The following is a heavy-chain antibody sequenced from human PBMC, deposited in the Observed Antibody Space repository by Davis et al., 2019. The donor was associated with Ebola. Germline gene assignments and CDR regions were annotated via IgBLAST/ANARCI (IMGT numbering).Heavy chain of an antibody. J-gene: IGHJ4*02. CDR2: IYYSGST. CDR3: ASVSGTFDY. CDR1: GGSVSSGSYY. D-gene: IGHD3-10*01. Sequence: MPSETLSLTCTVSGGSVSSGSYYWSWIRQPPGKGLEWIGYIYYSGSTNYNPSLKSRVTISVDTSKNQFSLKLSSVTAADTAVYYCASVSGTFDYWGQGTLVTVSS. V-gene: IGHV4-61*01.